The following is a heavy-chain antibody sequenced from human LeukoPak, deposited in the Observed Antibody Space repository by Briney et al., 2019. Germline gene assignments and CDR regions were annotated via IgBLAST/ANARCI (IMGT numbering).Heavy chain of an antibody. CDR3: ARESIAVAGSFDY. V-gene: IGHV1-69*02. Sequence: SVTVSCKAAGGTFSSDTIRWVGQAPGEGVEGRGRIIPILGIANYAQKFQGRVTITADKSTSTAYMELSSLRSEDTAVYYCARESIAVAGSFDYWGQGTLVTVSS. D-gene: IGHD6-19*01. CDR2: IIPILGIA. J-gene: IGHJ4*02. CDR1: GGTFSSDT.